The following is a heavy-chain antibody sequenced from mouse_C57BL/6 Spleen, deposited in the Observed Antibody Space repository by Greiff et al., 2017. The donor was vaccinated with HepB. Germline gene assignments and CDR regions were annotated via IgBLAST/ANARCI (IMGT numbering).Heavy chain of an antibody. CDR1: GYAFSSSW. CDR3: VRSRNPYYFDY. V-gene: IGHV1-82*01. J-gene: IGHJ2*01. CDR2: IYPGDGDT. D-gene: IGHD2-1*01. Sequence: QVQLKESGPELVKPGASVKISCKASGYAFSSSWMNWVKQRPGKGLEWIGRIYPGDGDTNYNGKFKGKATMTADKSSSTAYMQLSSLTSEDSAVYFCVRSRNPYYFDYWGQGTTLTVSS.